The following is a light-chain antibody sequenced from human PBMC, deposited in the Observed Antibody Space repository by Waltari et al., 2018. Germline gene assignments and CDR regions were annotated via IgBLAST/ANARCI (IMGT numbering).Light chain of an antibody. CDR1: LVTKKF. V-gene: IGLV3-10*01. CDR3: YSTDIFRSERGV. CDR2: EDT. Sequence: SYELTQPPSVSVSPGQTATIPCPGELVTKKFTYWFQQKSGQAPVMVIYEDTKRLSAIPERFSGSSSGTTAALTITGAQVEDEADYYCYSTDIFRSERGVFGGGTKLLVL. J-gene: IGLJ2*01.